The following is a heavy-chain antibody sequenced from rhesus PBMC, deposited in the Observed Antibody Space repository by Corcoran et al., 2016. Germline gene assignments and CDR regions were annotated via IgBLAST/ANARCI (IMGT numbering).Heavy chain of an antibody. Sequence: EVQLVETGGGLVQPGGSLRLSCAASGFTFSSYGMSWVRQAPGKGLEWVSGISYTGGSTNYADSVKGRFTISRDNSKNMLSLQMNSLRVEDTAVYYCAKGAWSSSYGLDSWGQGVVVTVSS. V-gene: IGHV3S5*01. CDR3: AKGAWSSSYGLDS. J-gene: IGHJ6*01. D-gene: IGHD6-19*01. CDR2: ISYTGGST. CDR1: GFTFSSYG.